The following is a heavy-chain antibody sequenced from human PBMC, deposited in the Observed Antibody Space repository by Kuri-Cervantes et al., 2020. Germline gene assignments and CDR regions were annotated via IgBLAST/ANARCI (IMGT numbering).Heavy chain of an antibody. J-gene: IGHJ4*02. V-gene: IGHV3-21*01. D-gene: IGHD3-10*01. CDR2: ISSSSSYI. Sequence: GESLKISCAASGFTFSSYSMNWVRQAPGKGLEWVSSISSSSSYIYYADSVKGRFTISRDNAKNSLYLQMNSLRAEDTAVYYCARVRPGLYHDYWGQGALVTVSS. CDR3: ARVRPGLYHDY. CDR1: GFTFSSYS.